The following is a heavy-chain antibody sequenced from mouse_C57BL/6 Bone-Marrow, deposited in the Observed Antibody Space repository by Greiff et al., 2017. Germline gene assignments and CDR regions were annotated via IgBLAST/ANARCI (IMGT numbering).Heavy chain of an antibody. CDR2: INPSTGGT. CDR1: GYSFTGYY. CDR3: ARARYYGSSYKECYAMDY. V-gene: IGHV1-42*01. Sequence: VQLKESGPELVKPGASVKISCKASGYSFTGYYMNWVKQSPEKSLEWIGEINPSTGGTTYNQKFKAKATLTVDKSSSTAYMQLKRLTSEDSAVYYCARARYYGSSYKECYAMDYWGQGTSVTVSS. D-gene: IGHD1-1*01. J-gene: IGHJ4*01.